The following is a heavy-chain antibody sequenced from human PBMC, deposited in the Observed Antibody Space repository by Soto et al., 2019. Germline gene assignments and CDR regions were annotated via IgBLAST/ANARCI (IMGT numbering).Heavy chain of an antibody. Sequence: GGSLRLSCAASGFTFSSYWMSWVRQAPGKGLEWVANIKQDGSEKYYVDSVKGRFTISRDNAKNSLYLQMNSLRAEDTAVYYCARASQLLWFGELSAFFDYWGQGTLVTVSS. CDR2: IKQDGSEK. J-gene: IGHJ4*02. CDR3: ARASQLLWFGELSAFFDY. V-gene: IGHV3-7*01. CDR1: GFTFSSYW. D-gene: IGHD3-10*01.